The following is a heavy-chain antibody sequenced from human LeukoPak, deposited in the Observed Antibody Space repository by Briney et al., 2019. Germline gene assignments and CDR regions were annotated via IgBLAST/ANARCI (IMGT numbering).Heavy chain of an antibody. CDR3: ATGYSSTWYYFDY. CDR2: IYHSGST. V-gene: IGHV4-59*01. CDR1: GDSISSYY. Sequence: SETLSLTCTVSGDSISSYYWSWIRQPPGKGLEWIGYIYHSGSTNYNPSLKSRVTISADTSKDQFSLELASVTAADTAVYYCATGYSSTWYYFDYWGKGTLVTVSS. J-gene: IGHJ4*02. D-gene: IGHD6-13*01.